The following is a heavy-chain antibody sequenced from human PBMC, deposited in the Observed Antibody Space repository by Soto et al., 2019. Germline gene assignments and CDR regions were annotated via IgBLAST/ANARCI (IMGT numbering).Heavy chain of an antibody. Sequence: SETLSLTCTVCGGSISRGGYYWSWIRQHPGKGLEWIGYIYYSGSTYYNPSLKSRVTISVDTSKNQFSLKLSSVTAADTAVYYCARVGDRNWFDPWGQGTLVTVSS. CDR1: GGSISRGGYY. CDR3: ARVGDRNWFDP. J-gene: IGHJ5*02. CDR2: IYYSGST. D-gene: IGHD2-21*01. V-gene: IGHV4-31*03.